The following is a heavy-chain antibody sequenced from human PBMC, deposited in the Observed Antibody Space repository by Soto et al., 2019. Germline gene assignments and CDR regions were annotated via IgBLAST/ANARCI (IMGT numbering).Heavy chain of an antibody. CDR1: GFTFRAYW. J-gene: IGHJ4*02. V-gene: IGHV3-7*05. CDR3: ARRREGAGRTLDY. Sequence: EVHLVESGGGLVQRGGSLRLSCAASGFTFRAYWMSWVRQAPGKGLEWVANIDQDGSGKSYVDSVGGRFTISRDIAHSSLYLQTNSLRDEDTAVYFGARRREGAGRTLDYWGQGTLVTVSS. D-gene: IGHD1-1*01. CDR2: IDQDGSGK.